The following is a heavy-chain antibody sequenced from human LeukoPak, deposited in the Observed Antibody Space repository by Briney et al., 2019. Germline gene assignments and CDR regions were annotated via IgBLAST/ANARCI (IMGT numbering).Heavy chain of an antibody. CDR1: GFTFSSYA. Sequence: GGSLRLSCAASGFTFSSYAMSWVRQAPGKGLEWVSAISGSGGSTYYADSVKGRFTISRDNSENTLYLQMNSLRAEDTAVYYCAKVNSDIVVVPAATSFDYWGQGTLVTVSS. J-gene: IGHJ4*02. D-gene: IGHD2-2*01. CDR3: AKVNSDIVVVPAATSFDY. V-gene: IGHV3-23*01. CDR2: ISGSGGST.